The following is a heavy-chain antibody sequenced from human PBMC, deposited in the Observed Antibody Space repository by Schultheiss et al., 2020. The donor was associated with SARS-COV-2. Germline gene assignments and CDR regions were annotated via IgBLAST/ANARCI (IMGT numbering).Heavy chain of an antibody. CDR3: ARHLGVRGVRHADY. V-gene: IGHV4-59*08. Sequence: SETLSLTCTVSGGSISSYYWSWIRQPPGKGLEWIGYIHHSAGTNYNPSLKRRVTISVDTSKNQFSLKLSSVTAADTAVYYCARHLGVRGVRHADYWGQGTLVTVSS. D-gene: IGHD3-10*01. CDR1: GGSISSYY. CDR2: IHHSAGT. J-gene: IGHJ4*02.